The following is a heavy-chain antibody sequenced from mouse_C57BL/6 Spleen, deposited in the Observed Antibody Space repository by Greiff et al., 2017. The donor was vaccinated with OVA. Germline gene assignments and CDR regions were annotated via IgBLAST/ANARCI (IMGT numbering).Heavy chain of an antibody. J-gene: IGHJ2*01. CDR2: ISSGSSTI. CDR3: ARAERYGNYVDYFDY. V-gene: IGHV5-17*01. Sequence: EVQLVESGGGLVKPGGSLKLSCAASGFTFSDYGMHWVRQAPEKGLEWVAYISSGSSTIYYADTVKGRFTISRDNAKNTLFLQMTSLRSEDTAMYYCARAERYGNYVDYFDYWGQGTTLTVSS. D-gene: IGHD2-1*01. CDR1: GFTFSDYG.